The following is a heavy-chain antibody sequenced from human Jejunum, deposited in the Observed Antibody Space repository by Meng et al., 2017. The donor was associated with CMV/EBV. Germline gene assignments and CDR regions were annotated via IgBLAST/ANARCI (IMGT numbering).Heavy chain of an antibody. CDR1: FNLFY. V-gene: IGHV1-2*02. Sequence: FNLFYLHCVRQAPGQGLEWLGWLNPKRGAPHYAQRFPGRLTLTSDPSINTAYMELSGLRYDDTAVYYCARDGVVCGDTTCRGFFSWGQGTLVTVSS. CDR3: ARDGVVCGDTTCRGFFS. D-gene: IGHD2-21*01. J-gene: IGHJ5*02. CDR2: LNPKRGAP.